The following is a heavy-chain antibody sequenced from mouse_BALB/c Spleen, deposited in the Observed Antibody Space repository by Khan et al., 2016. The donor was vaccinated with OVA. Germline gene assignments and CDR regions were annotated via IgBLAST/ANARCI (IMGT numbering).Heavy chain of an antibody. D-gene: IGHD1-1*01. CDR2: IVPGSSNA. CDR1: GYSFTSYW. V-gene: IGHV1S41*01. J-gene: IGHJ4*01. CDR3: ASGKYYGRNSYSLDY. Sequence: DLLKPGASVKLSCTASGYSFTSYWTNWIKQRLGQGLEWIGRIVPGSSNAYYNDMFRGKATLTVDTSTSKSYMQLDCLSAEDSAVYFCASGKYYGRNSYSLDYWGQGTAVTVSS.